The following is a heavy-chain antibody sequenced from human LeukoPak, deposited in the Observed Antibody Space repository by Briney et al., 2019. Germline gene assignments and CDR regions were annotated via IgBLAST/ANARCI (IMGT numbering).Heavy chain of an antibody. Sequence: GGSLRLSCAASGFTVSSIYMNWVRQAPGKGLEWVSVIYSDGKIFYADSVKGRFTISRDNSKNTAYLQMNSLGAEDTAVYYCARDGDPFDYWGQGTLVTVSS. J-gene: IGHJ4*02. CDR3: ARDGDPFDY. CDR1: GFTVSSIY. D-gene: IGHD3-10*01. V-gene: IGHV3-66*01. CDR2: IYSDGKI.